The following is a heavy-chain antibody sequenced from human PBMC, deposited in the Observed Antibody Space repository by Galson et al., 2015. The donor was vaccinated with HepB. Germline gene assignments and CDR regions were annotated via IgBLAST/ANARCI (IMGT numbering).Heavy chain of an antibody. J-gene: IGHJ5*02. Sequence: YAISGDSVSSTTSGWSWIRQSPSRGLEWLGRTYYRSRWYYDYAPSVESRMTINPDTSKNQVSLQLKSVTPEDTAVYYCARGGLIRGYILSWFDPWGQGTLVTVSS. V-gene: IGHV6-1*01. CDR1: GDSVSSTTSG. D-gene: IGHD3-10*01. CDR3: ARGGLIRGYILSWFDP. CDR2: TYYRSRWYY.